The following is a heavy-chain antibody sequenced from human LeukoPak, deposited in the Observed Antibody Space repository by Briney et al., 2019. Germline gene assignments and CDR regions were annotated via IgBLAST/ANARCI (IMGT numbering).Heavy chain of an antibody. Sequence: PGGSLRLSCAASGFTFSSYAMHWVRQAPGKGLEWVAVISYDGSNKYYADSVKGRFTISRDNAKNSLYLQMNSLRAEDTAVYYCARLRYYGMDVWGQGTTVTVSS. V-gene: IGHV3-30-3*01. CDR1: GFTFSSYA. CDR2: ISYDGSNK. CDR3: ARLRYYGMDV. J-gene: IGHJ6*02.